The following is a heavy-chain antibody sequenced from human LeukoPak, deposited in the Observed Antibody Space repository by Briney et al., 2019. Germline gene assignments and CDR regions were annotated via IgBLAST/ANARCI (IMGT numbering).Heavy chain of an antibody. J-gene: IGHJ3*02. Sequence: TGGSLRLSCAASGFTFSSYGMHWVRQAPGKGLEWVTFIRYDGTKKYYADSVKGRFTISRDDSENTLYLQMNSLRTGDTAVYFCARDPPSFAFDIWGQGTMVTVSS. CDR3: ARDPPSFAFDI. CDR2: IRYDGTKK. V-gene: IGHV3-30*02. CDR1: GFTFSSYG.